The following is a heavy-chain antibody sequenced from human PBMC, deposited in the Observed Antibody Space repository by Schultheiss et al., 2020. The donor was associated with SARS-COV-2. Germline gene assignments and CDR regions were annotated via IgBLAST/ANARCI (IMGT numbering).Heavy chain of an antibody. D-gene: IGHD2-2*01. V-gene: IGHV3-73*01. CDR2: IRSKANSYAT. Sequence: GGSLRLSCAASGFTFSGSAMHWVRQASGKGLEWVGRIRSKANSYATAYAASVKGRFTISRDDSKNTAYLQMNSLKTEDTAVYYCARGGHDVVVPSQMDVWGQGTTVTVSS. CDR3: ARGGHDVVVPSQMDV. CDR1: GFTFSGSA. J-gene: IGHJ6*02.